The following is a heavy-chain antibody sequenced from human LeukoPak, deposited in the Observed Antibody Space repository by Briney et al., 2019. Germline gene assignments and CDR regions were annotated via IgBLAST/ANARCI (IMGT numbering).Heavy chain of an antibody. CDR3: ARDVSSPYYYYGMDV. Sequence: PSGTLSLTCTVSGSMYNYYWSWIRQPPGKGLEWIGYIYYSGSTNYNPSLKSRVTISVDTSKNQFSLKLSSVTAADTAVYYCARDVSSPYYYYGMDVWGQGTTVTVSS. D-gene: IGHD6-13*01. CDR1: GSMYNYY. CDR2: IYYSGST. J-gene: IGHJ6*02. V-gene: IGHV4-59*01.